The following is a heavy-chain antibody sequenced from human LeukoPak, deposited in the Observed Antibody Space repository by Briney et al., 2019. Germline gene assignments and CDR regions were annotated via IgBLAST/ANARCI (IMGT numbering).Heavy chain of an antibody. J-gene: IGHJ4*02. D-gene: IGHD3-16*01. CDR1: GYTFSSYS. Sequence: GGSLRLSCAGSGYTFSSYSMNWVRQAPGKGLEWLSYISNTGNVIYYADTVKGRFTVSRDNAKNSLYLQMNSLRVEDTAVYYCATKNPGGNWGQGTLVTVSS. V-gene: IGHV3-48*01. CDR3: ATKNPGGN. CDR2: ISNTGNVI.